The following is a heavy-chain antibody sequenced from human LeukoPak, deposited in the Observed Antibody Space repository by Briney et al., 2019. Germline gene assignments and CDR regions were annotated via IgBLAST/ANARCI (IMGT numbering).Heavy chain of an antibody. CDR1: GYTFTGYY. CDR2: INPNSGGT. V-gene: IGHV1-2*02. J-gene: IGHJ6*03. Sequence: ASVKVSCNASGYTFTGYYMHWVRQAPGQGLEWMGMINPNSGGTNYAQKFQGRVTMTRDTSISTAYMELSRLGSDDTAVYYCAREPKRWLQPAAGGGYYYYYMDVWGKGTTVTISS. CDR3: AREPKRWLQPAAGGGYYYYYMDV. D-gene: IGHD5-24*01.